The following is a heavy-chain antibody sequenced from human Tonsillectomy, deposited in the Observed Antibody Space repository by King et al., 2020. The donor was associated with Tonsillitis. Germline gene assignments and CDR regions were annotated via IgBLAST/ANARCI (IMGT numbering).Heavy chain of an antibody. D-gene: IGHD2-8*02. CDR3: VRALYCTGGACWDYFYGLDV. J-gene: IGHJ6*02. CDR1: GFTFSDHY. Sequence: VQLVESGGGLVQPGGSLRLSCAASGFTFSDHYMDWVRQAPGKGLEWLGRTRNKHNRYTTEYAASGKGRFTISRDDSKNSLYLQMNSLRTEDTAVYYCVRALYCTGGACWDYFYGLDVWGQGATLTVSS. CDR2: TRNKHNRYTT. V-gene: IGHV3-72*01.